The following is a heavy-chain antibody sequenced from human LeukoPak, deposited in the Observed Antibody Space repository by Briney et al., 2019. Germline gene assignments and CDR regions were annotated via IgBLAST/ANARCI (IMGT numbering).Heavy chain of an antibody. CDR3: AKGVLRFLEWAPSYYYMDV. CDR1: GFTFSSYA. J-gene: IGHJ6*03. V-gene: IGHV3-23*01. D-gene: IGHD3-3*01. CDR2: ISGSGGST. Sequence: GGSLRLSCAASGFTFSSYAMSWVRQAPGKGLEWVSAISGSGGSTYYADSVKGRFTISRDNSKNTLYLQMNSLRAEETAVYYCAKGVLRFLEWAPSYYYMDVWGKGTTVTVSS.